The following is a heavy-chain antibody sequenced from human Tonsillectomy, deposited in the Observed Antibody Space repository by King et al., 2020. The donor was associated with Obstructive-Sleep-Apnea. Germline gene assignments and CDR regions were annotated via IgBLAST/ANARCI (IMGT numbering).Heavy chain of an antibody. J-gene: IGHJ4*02. CDR1: GFTFRRYG. CDR3: AKDHPYYGSGSYPLAIDY. Sequence: VQLVESGGGVVQPGGSLRLSCAASGFTFRRYGMHWVRQAPGKGLDWVAFIRFDGSDKYYADSVKGRFTISRDNSKNTLYLQMSSLRAEDTAAYYCAKDHPYYGSGSYPLAIDYWGQGALVTVSS. CDR2: IRFDGSDK. D-gene: IGHD3-10*01. V-gene: IGHV3-30*02.